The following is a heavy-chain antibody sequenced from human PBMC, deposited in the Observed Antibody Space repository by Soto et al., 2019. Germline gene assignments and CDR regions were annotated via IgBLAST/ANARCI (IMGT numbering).Heavy chain of an antibody. CDR3: AREGYYDSSGYPDWYFDL. Sequence: GGSLRLSCAASGFTFSSYGMHWVRQAPGKGLEWVAVIWYDGSNKYYADSVKGRFTISRDNSKNTLYLQMNSLRAEDTAVYYCAREGYYDSSGYPDWYFDLWGRGTLVTVSS. J-gene: IGHJ2*01. CDR2: IWYDGSNK. CDR1: GFTFSSYG. V-gene: IGHV3-33*01. D-gene: IGHD3-22*01.